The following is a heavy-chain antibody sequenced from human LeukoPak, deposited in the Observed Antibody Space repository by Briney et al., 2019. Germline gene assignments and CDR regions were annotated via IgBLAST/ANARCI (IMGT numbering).Heavy chain of an antibody. J-gene: IGHJ2*01. D-gene: IGHD3-10*01. CDR1: GGSISSYY. V-gene: IGHV4-59*01. Sequence: SETLSLTCTVSGGSISSYYWSWIRQPPGKGLVWIGYIYFSGSTNYNPSLNSRVTISVDTSKNQFPLKLSSVTAADTAVYYCARGGYYGSAYFDLWGRGTLVTVSS. CDR2: IYFSGST. CDR3: ARGGYYGSAYFDL.